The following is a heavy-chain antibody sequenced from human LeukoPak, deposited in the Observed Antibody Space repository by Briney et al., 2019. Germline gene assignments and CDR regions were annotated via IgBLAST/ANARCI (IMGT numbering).Heavy chain of an antibody. CDR2: IYHSGST. J-gene: IGHJ6*03. Sequence: PSETLSLTCAVSGYSISSGYYWGWIRQPPGKGLEWIGSIYHSGSTYCNPSLKSRVTISVDTSKNQFSLKLSSVTAADTAVYYCARGTATVITYYYYYMDVWGKGTTVTVSS. CDR1: GYSISSGYY. D-gene: IGHD4-11*01. V-gene: IGHV4-38-2*01. CDR3: ARGTATVITYYYYYMDV.